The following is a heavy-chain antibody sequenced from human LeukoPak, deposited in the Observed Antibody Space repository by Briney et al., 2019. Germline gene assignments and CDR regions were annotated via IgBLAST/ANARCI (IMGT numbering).Heavy chain of an antibody. CDR3: ARGSWFGELLPFDY. D-gene: IGHD3-10*01. V-gene: IGHV3-7*01. CDR1: GFTFSSYS. CDR2: IKQDGSEK. Sequence: GGSLRLSCAASGFTFSSYSMNWVRQAPGKGLEWVANIKQDGSEKYYVDSVKGRFTISRDNAKNSLYLQMNSLSAEDTAVYYCARGSWFGELLPFDYWGQGTLVTVSS. J-gene: IGHJ4*02.